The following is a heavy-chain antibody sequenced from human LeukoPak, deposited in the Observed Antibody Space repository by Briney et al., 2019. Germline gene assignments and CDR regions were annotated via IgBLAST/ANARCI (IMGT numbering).Heavy chain of an antibody. CDR2: IIPIFGTA. CDR1: GGTFSSYA. CDR3: ARGRRANIVATGFDY. V-gene: IGHV1-69*13. Sequence: GASVKVSCKASGGTFSSYAISWVRQAPGQGLEWMGGIIPIFGTANYAQKFQGRVTTTADESTSTAYMELSSLRSEDTAVYYCARGRRANIVATGFDYWGQGTLVTVSS. D-gene: IGHD5-12*01. J-gene: IGHJ4*02.